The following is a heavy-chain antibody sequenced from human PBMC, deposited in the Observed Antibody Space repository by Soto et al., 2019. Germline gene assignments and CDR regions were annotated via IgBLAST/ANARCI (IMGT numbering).Heavy chain of an antibody. J-gene: IGHJ4*02. V-gene: IGHV2-5*01. CDR2: VYWNDDK. CDR1: GFSLNTNGVG. Sequence: QITLKESGPTLVKPTQTLTLTCTVSGFSLNTNGVGVGWIRQPPGKALEWLAIVYWNDDKRYSPSLESRLTIARDASRNQEVLTMTNMDPVDTATYYCAHRHFNKVAYFDYWGQGTLVTVSS. CDR3: AHRHFNKVAYFDY.